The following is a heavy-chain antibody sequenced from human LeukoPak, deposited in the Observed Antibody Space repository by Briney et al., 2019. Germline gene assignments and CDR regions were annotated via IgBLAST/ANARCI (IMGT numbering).Heavy chain of an antibody. V-gene: IGHV3-21*01. J-gene: IGHJ4*03. D-gene: IGHD2-15*01. CDR3: ATPRTYYCSETSCYFDH. CDR1: GFTFSAYS. Sequence: GGSLRLSCAASGFTFSAYSIHWVRQAPGKGLEWVSSISSTSSFIFYADSVKGRFTISRDNADNSLYLQMNSQGAEDTAVYYCATPRTYYCSETSCYFDHWGQGTLVTVSS. CDR2: ISSTSSFI.